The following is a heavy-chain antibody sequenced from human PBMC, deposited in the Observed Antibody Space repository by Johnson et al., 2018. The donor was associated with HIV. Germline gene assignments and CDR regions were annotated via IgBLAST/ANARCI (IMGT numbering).Heavy chain of an antibody. CDR1: GFTFSSYL. J-gene: IGHJ3*02. CDR2: ISWNSGSI. CDR3: TTAGSSGSAHAFDI. Sequence: VQLVESGGGLVQPGGSLRLSCAASGFTFSSYLMSWVRQAPGKGLEWVSGISWNSGSIGYVDSVTGRFTISRDNAKNSLYLQMNSLKIEDTAVYYCTTAGSSGSAHAFDIWGQGTMVTVSS. V-gene: IGHV3-23*04. D-gene: IGHD3-22*01.